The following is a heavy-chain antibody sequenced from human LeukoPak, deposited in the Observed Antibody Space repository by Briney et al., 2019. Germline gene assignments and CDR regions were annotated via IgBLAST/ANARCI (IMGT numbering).Heavy chain of an antibody. CDR2: IYYSGST. CDR3: ARDVMVRGVIDY. J-gene: IGHJ4*02. D-gene: IGHD3-10*01. CDR1: GGSISSSSYY. Sequence: SETLSLTCTVSGGSISSSSYYWGWIRQPPGKGLEWIGSIYYSGSTYYNPSLKSRVTISVDTSKNQFSLKLSSVTAADTAVYYCARDVMVRGVIDYWGQGTLVTVSS. V-gene: IGHV4-39*07.